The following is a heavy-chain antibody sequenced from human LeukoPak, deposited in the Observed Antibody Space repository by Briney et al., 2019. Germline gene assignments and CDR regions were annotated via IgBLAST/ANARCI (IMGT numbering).Heavy chain of an antibody. D-gene: IGHD2-2*02. J-gene: IGHJ3*02. CDR3: ARVGGDIVVVPAAIGAFDI. CDR1: GGSISSHY. V-gene: IGHV4-59*11. CDR2: IYYSGST. Sequence: PSETLSLTCTVSGGSISSHYWSWIRQPPGKGLEWIGYIYYSGSTNYNPSLKSRVTISVDTSKNQFSLKLSSVTAADTAVYYCARVGGDIVVVPAAIGAFDIWGQGTMVTVSS.